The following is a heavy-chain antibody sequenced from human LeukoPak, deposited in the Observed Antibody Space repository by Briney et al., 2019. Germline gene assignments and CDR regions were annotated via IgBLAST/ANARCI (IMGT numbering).Heavy chain of an antibody. V-gene: IGHV3-11*01. CDR2: ISSSGSTI. CDR1: GFTFSDYY. Sequence: GGSLRLSCAASGFTFSDYYMSWIRQAPGKGLEWVSYISSSGSTIYYADSVKGRFTISRDNAKNSLYLQMNSLRAEDTAVYYCARALKYSSSWYAGFAYYFDYWGQGTLVTVSS. D-gene: IGHD6-13*01. J-gene: IGHJ4*02. CDR3: ARALKYSSSWYAGFAYYFDY.